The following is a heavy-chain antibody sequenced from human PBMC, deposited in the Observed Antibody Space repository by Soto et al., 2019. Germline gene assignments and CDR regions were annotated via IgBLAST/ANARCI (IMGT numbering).Heavy chain of an antibody. CDR1: GFSLSTSGVG. V-gene: IGHV2-5*01. CDR3: ARSFGERGFDP. CDR2: IYWNADK. D-gene: IGHD3-10*01. J-gene: IGHJ5*02. Sequence: AGPTLANPTPPLTLTCTFSGFSLSTSGVGVGWIRQPPGKALEWLALIYWNADKRYSPSLKSRLTITKDTSKNQVVLTMTNMDPGDTATYYCARSFGERGFDPWGQGTLVTVSS.